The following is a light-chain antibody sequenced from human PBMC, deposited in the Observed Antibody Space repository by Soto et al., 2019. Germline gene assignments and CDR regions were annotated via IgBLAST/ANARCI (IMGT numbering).Light chain of an antibody. V-gene: IGKV3-20*01. J-gene: IGKJ4*01. CDR2: GAS. Sequence: MLSQSPGTLSLSPGERATLSCRASQSVSSSYLAWYQQKPGQAPRLLIYGASSRATGIPDRFSGSGSGTDFTLTISSLQSEDFTIYYCQYYNNWLGTFGGGTK. CDR3: QYYNNWLGT. CDR1: QSVSSSY.